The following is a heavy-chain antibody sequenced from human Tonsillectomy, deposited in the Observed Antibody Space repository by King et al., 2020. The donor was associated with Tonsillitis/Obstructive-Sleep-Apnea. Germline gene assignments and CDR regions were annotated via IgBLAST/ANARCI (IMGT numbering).Heavy chain of an antibody. J-gene: IGHJ3*02. V-gene: IGHV3-53*04. CDR1: GFTVSSNY. Sequence: VQLVESGGGWVQPGGSLRLSWAAYGFTVSSNYMNWVSQAPGKGLEWVSLLYSGGSQYYADSVKGRFTISRDNSKTTLYLQMTSLRAEDTAVYYCSRDRESTSSWVAFDIWGQGTMVTVSS. CDR2: LYSGGSQ. CDR3: SRDRESTSSWVAFDI. D-gene: IGHD2-2*01.